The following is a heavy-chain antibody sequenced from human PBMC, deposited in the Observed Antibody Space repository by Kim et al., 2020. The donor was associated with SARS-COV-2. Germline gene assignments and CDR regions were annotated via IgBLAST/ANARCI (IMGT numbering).Heavy chain of an antibody. CDR3: AKVGYDWSIDY. V-gene: IGHV3-74*01. D-gene: IGHD3-9*01. J-gene: IGHJ4*01. CDR1: GFDFRNNW. CDR2: IDSDGTIT. Sequence: GGSLRLSCAASGFDFRNNWMYWVRQAPGKGLVWVSRIDSDGTITNYADSVKGRFIISRDNGKNTLYLQMKSLRAEDTAVYYCAKVGYDWSIDYWGQGTLVTVSS.